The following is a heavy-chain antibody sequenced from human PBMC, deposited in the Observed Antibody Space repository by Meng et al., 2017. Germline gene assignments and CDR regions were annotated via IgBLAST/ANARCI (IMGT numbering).Heavy chain of an antibody. CDR1: GYTFTGYY. CDR3: ARGLRYFDWLSSDAFDI. D-gene: IGHD3-9*01. J-gene: IGHJ3*02. V-gene: IGHV1-2*02. Sequence: ASVKVSCKASGYTFTGYYMHWVRQAPGQGLEWMGWINPNSGGTNYAQKFQGRVTMTRDTSISTAYMELSRLRSDDTAVYYCARGLRYFDWLSSDAFDIWGQGTKVTVSS. CDR2: INPNSGGT.